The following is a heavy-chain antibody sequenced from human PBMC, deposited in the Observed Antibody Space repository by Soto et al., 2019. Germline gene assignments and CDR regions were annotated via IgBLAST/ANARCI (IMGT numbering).Heavy chain of an antibody. J-gene: IGHJ6*02. V-gene: IGHV3-53*02. Sequence: EVHLVETGGGLIQPGGSLRLSCAASGLSVSSSDMSRVRQASGKGLEWVSVIYSGGSTHDADSVKGRFTISRDNSKNTVHLQMNSLRVDDTAVYFCSTSSRNEYHFAMDAWGQGTTVIVSS. CDR1: GLSVSSSD. CDR2: IYSGGST. D-gene: IGHD6-6*01. CDR3: STSSRNEYHFAMDA.